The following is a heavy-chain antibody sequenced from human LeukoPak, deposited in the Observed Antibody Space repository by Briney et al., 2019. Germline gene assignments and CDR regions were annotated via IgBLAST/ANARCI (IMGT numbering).Heavy chain of an antibody. J-gene: IGHJ5*02. D-gene: IGHD5-12*01. V-gene: IGHV1-18*01. CDR3: ARDKLATPTTLAFDP. CDR1: GYTFTSYG. Sequence: ASVKVSCKASGYTFTSYGITWVRQAPGQGLEWMGWISAYNGNTNYAQKLQGRVTMTTDTSTSTAYMELRSLKSDDTAVYYCARDKLATPTTLAFDPWGQGTLVTVSS. CDR2: ISAYNGNT.